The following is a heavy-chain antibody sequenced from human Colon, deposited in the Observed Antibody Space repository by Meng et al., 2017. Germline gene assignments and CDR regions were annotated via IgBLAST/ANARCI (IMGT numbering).Heavy chain of an antibody. CDR3: ARGVAGGLGIHFDY. D-gene: IGHD3-16*01. J-gene: IGHJ4*02. CDR2: IYSSGST. CDR1: GGTINRYY. Sequence: QGELQESGPGLCKSSETLTFTFIMTGGTINRYYWNWIRHSAGKGLEWLGRIYSSGSTDYNPSLKSRISLSVDVSKKQFPLNLRSVTAADTAVYYCARGVAGGLGIHFDYWGQGTLVTVSS. V-gene: IGHV4-4*07.